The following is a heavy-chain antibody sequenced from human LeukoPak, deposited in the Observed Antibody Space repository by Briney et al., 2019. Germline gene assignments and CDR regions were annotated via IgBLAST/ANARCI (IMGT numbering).Heavy chain of an antibody. CDR2: IYTSGRT. D-gene: IGHD2-2*02. J-gene: IGHJ5*02. V-gene: IGHV4-4*07. CDR3: ARDGYCSSTSCYTNWFDP. CDR1: GGSISSYY. Sequence: SETLSLTCTVSGGSISSYYWSWIRQPAGKGLEWIGRIYTSGRTNYNPSLKSRVTMSVDTSKNQFSLKLSSVTAADTAVYYCARDGYCSSTSCYTNWFDPWGQGTLVTVSS.